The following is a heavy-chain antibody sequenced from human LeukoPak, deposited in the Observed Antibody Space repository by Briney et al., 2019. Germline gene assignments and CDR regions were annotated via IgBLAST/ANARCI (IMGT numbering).Heavy chain of an antibody. D-gene: IGHD3-16*01. CDR1: GDSISSGDYY. CDR3: ARGSRGMFDY. CDR2: IYYSGST. V-gene: IGHV4-30-4*08. Sequence: SETLSLTCTVFGDSISSGDYYWSWIRQPPGKGLEWIGYIYYSGSTYYNPSLKSRVTISVDTSKNQFSLKLSSVTAADTAVYYCARGSRGMFDYWGQGTLVTVSS. J-gene: IGHJ4*02.